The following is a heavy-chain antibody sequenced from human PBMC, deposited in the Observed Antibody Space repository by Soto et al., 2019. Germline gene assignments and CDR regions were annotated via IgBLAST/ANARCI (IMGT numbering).Heavy chain of an antibody. CDR3: ARSRGAAAGINWFDP. J-gene: IGHJ5*02. Sequence: GASVKVSCKASGYIFTNYGISWVRQAPGQGLEWMGIINPNSGITNYAQNFQGRVTMTRDTSTSTVYMELSSLKSEDTAVYYCARSRGAAAGINWFDPWGQGTPVTVSS. CDR1: GYIFTNYG. D-gene: IGHD6-13*01. CDR2: INPNSGIT. V-gene: IGHV1-46*03.